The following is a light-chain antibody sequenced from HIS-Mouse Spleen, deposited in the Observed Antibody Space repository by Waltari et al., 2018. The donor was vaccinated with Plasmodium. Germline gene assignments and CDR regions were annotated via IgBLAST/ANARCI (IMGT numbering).Light chain of an antibody. V-gene: IGKV3-15*01. J-gene: IGKJ3*01. CDR3: QQYNNWPFT. CDR1: QSVSSN. Sequence: PGERATLSCRASQSVSSNLAWYQQKPGQAPRLLIYGASTRATGIPARFSGSGSGTEFTLTISSLQSEDFAVYYCQQYNNWPFTFGPGTKVDIK. CDR2: GAS.